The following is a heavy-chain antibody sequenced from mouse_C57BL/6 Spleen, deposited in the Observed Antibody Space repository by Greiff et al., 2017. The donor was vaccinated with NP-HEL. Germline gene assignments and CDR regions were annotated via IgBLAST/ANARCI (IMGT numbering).Heavy chain of an antibody. V-gene: IGHV5-17*01. J-gene: IGHJ1*03. CDR2: ISSGSSTI. Sequence: EVMLVESGGGLVKPGGSLKLSCAASGFTFSDYGMHWVRQAPEKGLEWVAYISSGSSTIYYADTVKGRFTISRDNAKNTLFLQMTSLRSEDTAMYYCARGGYGSSYSYFDVWGTGTTVTVSS. CDR1: GFTFSDYG. CDR3: ARGGYGSSYSYFDV. D-gene: IGHD1-1*01.